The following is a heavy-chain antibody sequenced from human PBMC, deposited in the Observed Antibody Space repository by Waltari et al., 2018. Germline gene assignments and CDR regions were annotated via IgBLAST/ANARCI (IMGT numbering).Heavy chain of an antibody. D-gene: IGHD2-15*01. J-gene: IGHJ5*02. CDR2: ISSSSRYI. CDR1: GFTFSIYS. V-gene: IGHV3-21*01. Sequence: EVQLVEYGGCLVKPGGSLRLSCVASGFTFSIYSMNWVRKAPGKGLEWVSSISSSSRYIFYADSVKGRFTISRDNAKNSLYLQMNCLRAEDTAVYYCARDSSWGQGTLVTVSS. CDR3: ARDSS.